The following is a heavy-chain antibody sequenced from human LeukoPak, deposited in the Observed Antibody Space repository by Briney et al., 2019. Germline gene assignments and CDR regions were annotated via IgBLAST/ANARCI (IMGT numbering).Heavy chain of an antibody. CDR2: IYTSGST. Sequence: SETLSLTCTVSGGSISSCYWSWIRQPAGKGLEWIGRIYTSGSTNYNPSLKSRVTMSVDTSKNQFSLKLSSVTAADTAVYYCARDHAYSGQRIRYYYYMDVWGKGTTVTVSS. CDR3: ARDHAYSGQRIRYYYYMDV. D-gene: IGHD1-26*01. J-gene: IGHJ6*03. CDR1: GGSISSCY. V-gene: IGHV4-4*07.